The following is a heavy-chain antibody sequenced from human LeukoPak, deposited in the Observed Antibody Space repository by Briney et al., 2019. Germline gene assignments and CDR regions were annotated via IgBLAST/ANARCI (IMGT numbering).Heavy chain of an antibody. CDR3: ARVAVGNAFDF. V-gene: IGHV3-74*03. D-gene: IGHD4-23*01. CDR2: VNSDVSST. Sequence: GGSLRLSCAASGFTFSSYWMHWVRQAPGGGLVWVSRVNSDVSSTTYADSVKGRFTISRDNAKNTLYLQMNSLRAEDTAVYNCARVAVGNAFDFWGQGTLVTVSS. CDR1: GFTFSSYW. J-gene: IGHJ4*02.